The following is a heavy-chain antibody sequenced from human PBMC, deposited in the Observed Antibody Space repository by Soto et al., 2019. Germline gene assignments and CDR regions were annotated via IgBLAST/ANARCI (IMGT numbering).Heavy chain of an antibody. D-gene: IGHD2-2*01. V-gene: IGHV4-39*01. J-gene: IGHJ6*02. CDR2: IYYSGSP. CDR1: GGSISSSSYS. CDR3: GRQPGHCGSTTCFGYYSVDV. Sequence: QLQLQESGPRLVKPSETLSLTCSVSGGSISSSSYSWGWIRQPPGKGLEWIGTIYYSGSPHYNPSREGRVAISAYTPNHQLSLRLSSVTAADTAVYYCGRQPGHCGSTTCFGYYSVDVWGQGTTVTVS.